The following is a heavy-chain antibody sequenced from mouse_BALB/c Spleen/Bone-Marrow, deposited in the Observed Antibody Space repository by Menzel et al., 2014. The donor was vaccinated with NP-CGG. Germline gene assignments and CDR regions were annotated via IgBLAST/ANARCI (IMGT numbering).Heavy chain of an antibody. CDR2: IKPGSSTI. Sequence: EVQGVESGGGLVQPGGSLNLACVASGFDFGRYWMSWARQAPGKGLEWIGEIKPGSSTINYSPSLKDKFIISRDNAKNTLYLQKSKVRSEDTALYYCARLGYYGYHDNWGQGTTLTVSS. CDR1: GFDFGRYW. J-gene: IGHJ2*01. V-gene: IGHV4-2*02. CDR3: ARLGYYGYHDN. D-gene: IGHD1-2*01.